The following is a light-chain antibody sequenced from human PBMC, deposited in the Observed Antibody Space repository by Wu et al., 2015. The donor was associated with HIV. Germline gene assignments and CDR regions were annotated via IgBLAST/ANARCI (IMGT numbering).Light chain of an antibody. CDR3: QQYNNWPPMYT. CDR1: QSVSTY. CDR2: GAS. Sequence: EIVMTQSPATLSVSPGEGVTLSCRASQSVSTYLAWYQQKPGQAPRLLIYGASTRATGIPARFSGSGSGTEFTLTISSMQSEDFAVYYCQQYNNWPPMYTFGQGTKLEIK. J-gene: IGKJ2*01. V-gene: IGKV3-15*01.